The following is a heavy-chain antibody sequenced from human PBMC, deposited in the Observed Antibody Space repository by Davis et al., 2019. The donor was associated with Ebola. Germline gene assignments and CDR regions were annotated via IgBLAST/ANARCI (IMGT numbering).Heavy chain of an antibody. J-gene: IGHJ4*02. D-gene: IGHD6-6*01. CDR3: ARAGSSSIAARPDY. Sequence: GESLKISCAASGFTFSSYAMSWVRQAPGKGLEWVAYISSSGSTRNYLDSVKGRFTISRDNAKNSLYLQMNSLRAEDTALYYCARAGSSSIAARPDYWGQGTLVTVSS. CDR1: GFTFSSYA. V-gene: IGHV3-48*04. CDR2: ISSSGSTR.